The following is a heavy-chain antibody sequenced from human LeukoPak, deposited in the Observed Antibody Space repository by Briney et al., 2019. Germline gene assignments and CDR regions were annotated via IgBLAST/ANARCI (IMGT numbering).Heavy chain of an antibody. CDR3: AEMVATTRRGLDY. Sequence: GGSLRLSCAASGFTFSSYAMSWVRQAPGKGLEWVSDISGSGGSTYYADSVKRRFTISRDNSKNTLYLQVNSLRAEDTAVYYCAEMVATTRRGLDYWGQGTLVTVSS. CDR2: ISGSGGST. D-gene: IGHD5-12*01. J-gene: IGHJ4*02. V-gene: IGHV3-23*01. CDR1: GFTFSSYA.